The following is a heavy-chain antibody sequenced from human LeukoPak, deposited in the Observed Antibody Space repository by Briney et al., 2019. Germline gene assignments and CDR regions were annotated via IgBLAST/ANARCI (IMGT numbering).Heavy chain of an antibody. CDR2: IYSGGST. CDR3: ARDNTTYYYDSSGSDYYYYYGMDV. Sequence: GGSLRLSCAASGFTVSSNYMSWVRQAPGKGLEWVSVIYSGGSTYYADSVKGRFTISRDNSKNTLYLQMNSLRAEDTAVYYCARDNTTYYYDSSGSDYYYYYGMDVWGQGTTVTVSS. D-gene: IGHD3-22*01. CDR1: GFTVSSNY. J-gene: IGHJ6*02. V-gene: IGHV3-66*01.